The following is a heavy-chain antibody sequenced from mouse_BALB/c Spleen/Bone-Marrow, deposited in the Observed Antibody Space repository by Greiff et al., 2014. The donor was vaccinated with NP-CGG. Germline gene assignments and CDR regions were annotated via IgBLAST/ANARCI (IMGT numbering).Heavy chain of an antibody. V-gene: IGHV1-9*01. D-gene: IGHD4-1*02. Sequence: VQLQQSGVELMRPGASVKISCKATGYTFSSYWIEWVKQRPGHGLEWIGEILPGSGSTNYNEKFKGKATFTADTSSNTAYMQLSSLTSEDSAVYYCARSTGTWDYWGQGTTLTVSS. J-gene: IGHJ2*01. CDR3: ARSTGTWDY. CDR1: GYTFSSYW. CDR2: ILPGSGST.